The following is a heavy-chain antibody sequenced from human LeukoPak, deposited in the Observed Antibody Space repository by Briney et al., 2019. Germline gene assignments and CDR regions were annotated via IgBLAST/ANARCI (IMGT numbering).Heavy chain of an antibody. CDR2: ISYDGNTK. Sequence: GRSLRLSCAASGFTFSNYNMHWVLQAPGKGLEWVTVISYDGNTKYYADSVKGRFTVSSDTSKNALYLQMNSLRAEDTAVYYCAKDGVNGGLFEYWGQGTLVTVSS. CDR3: AKDGVNGGLFEY. D-gene: IGHD4-23*01. J-gene: IGHJ4*02. V-gene: IGHV3-30*18. CDR1: GFTFSNYN.